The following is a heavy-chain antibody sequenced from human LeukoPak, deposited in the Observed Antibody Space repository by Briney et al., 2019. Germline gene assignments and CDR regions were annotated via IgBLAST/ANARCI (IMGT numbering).Heavy chain of an antibody. Sequence: GGSLRLSCAASGFTFSDYYMSWIRQAPGKGLEWVSYISSSGDSIYYVDSVKGRFTISRDNSKNTLYLQMNSLRAEDTAVYYCAKDRGPITDYWGQGTLVTVSS. J-gene: IGHJ4*02. CDR1: GFTFSDYY. V-gene: IGHV3-11*01. D-gene: IGHD5-12*01. CDR3: AKDRGPITDY. CDR2: ISSSGDSI.